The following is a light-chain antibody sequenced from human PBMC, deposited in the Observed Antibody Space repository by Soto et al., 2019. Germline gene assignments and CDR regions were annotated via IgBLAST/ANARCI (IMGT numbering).Light chain of an antibody. CDR2: EVS. J-gene: IGLJ1*01. CDR1: SSDVGGYNY. V-gene: IGLV2-11*01. Sequence: QSALTQPPSVSGSPGQSVTISCTGTSSDVGGYNYVSWFQQHPGKAPKVMIYEVSKRPSGVPDRFSGSKSGNTASLTISGLQAEDEADYSCCSIAGNVEVFAAGTKVTVL. CDR3: CSIAGNVEV.